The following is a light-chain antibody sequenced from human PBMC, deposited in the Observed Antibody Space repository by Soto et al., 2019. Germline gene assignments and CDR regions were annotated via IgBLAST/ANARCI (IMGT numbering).Light chain of an antibody. CDR3: QQYGSSPLT. Sequence: DIPMTQSPSSLSASVGDRVSITCRASQSISNYLNWYQQKPGKAPKVLIYAASSLQSGVPSRFSGSGSGTDFTLTISRLEPEDFAVYYCQQYGSSPLTFGGGTKVEIK. CDR1: QSISNY. CDR2: AAS. J-gene: IGKJ4*01. V-gene: IGKV1-39*01.